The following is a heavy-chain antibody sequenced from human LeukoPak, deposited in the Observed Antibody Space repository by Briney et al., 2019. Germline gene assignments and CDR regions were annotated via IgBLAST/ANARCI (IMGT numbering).Heavy chain of an antibody. Sequence: AGGSLRLSCAASGFTFSSYAMSWVRQAPGKGLEWVSAISGSGGSTYYADSVKGRFTISRDNSKNTLDLQMNSLRAEDTAVYYCAKDPRIAVADAFDYWGQGTLVAVSS. V-gene: IGHV3-23*01. CDR3: AKDPRIAVADAFDY. CDR2: ISGSGGST. CDR1: GFTFSSYA. J-gene: IGHJ4*02. D-gene: IGHD6-19*01.